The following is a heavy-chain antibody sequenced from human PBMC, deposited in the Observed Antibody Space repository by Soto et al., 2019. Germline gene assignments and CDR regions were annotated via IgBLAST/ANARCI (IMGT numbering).Heavy chain of an antibody. J-gene: IGHJ3*02. Sequence: PGGSLRLFCAASGFTFSSYAMSWVRQAPGKGLEWVSAISGSGGSTHYADPVKGRFTISRDNSKNMLYLQMNSLRAEDTAVYYCAKDLYDSSGSSFDIWGQGTMVTVSS. CDR3: AKDLYDSSGSSFDI. V-gene: IGHV3-23*01. CDR1: GFTFSSYA. D-gene: IGHD3-22*01. CDR2: ISGSGGST.